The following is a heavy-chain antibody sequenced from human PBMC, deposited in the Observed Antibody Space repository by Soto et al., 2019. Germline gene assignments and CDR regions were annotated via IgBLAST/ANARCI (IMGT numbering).Heavy chain of an antibody. CDR1: GGSFSGYY. J-gene: IGHJ5*02. Sequence: SETLSLTCAVYGGSFSGYYWSWIRQPPGKGLEWIGEINHSGSTNYNPSLKSRVTISVDTSKNQFSLKLSSATAADTAVHYCARGLGYCSSTSCYRWFDPWGQGTLVTVSS. CDR3: ARGLGYCSSTSCYRWFDP. CDR2: INHSGST. D-gene: IGHD2-2*01. V-gene: IGHV4-34*01.